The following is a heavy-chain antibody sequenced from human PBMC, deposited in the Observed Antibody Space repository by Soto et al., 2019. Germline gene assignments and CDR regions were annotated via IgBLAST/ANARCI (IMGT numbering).Heavy chain of an antibody. V-gene: IGHV1-69*01. CDR1: GGTFSSYA. J-gene: IGHJ6*02. Sequence: QVQLVKSGAEVKKPGSSVKVSCKASGGTFSSYAISWVRQAPGQGLEWMGGIIPISETTNYAQKFQGRVTITADESKSPAYMELSSLKSEDTAVYYCARSQGTSTSLEIYYYYFYGMDVWGQGTTVTVSS. D-gene: IGHD2-2*01. CDR2: IIPISETT. CDR3: ARSQGTSTSLEIYYYYFYGMDV.